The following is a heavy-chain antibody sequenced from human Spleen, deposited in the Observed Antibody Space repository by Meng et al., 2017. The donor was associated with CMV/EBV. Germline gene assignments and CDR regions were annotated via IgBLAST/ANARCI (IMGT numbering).Heavy chain of an antibody. Sequence: GESLKISCAASGFIFSSYSMNWVRQAPGKGLEWVSSISSSSSYIYYADSVKGRFTISRDNAKNSLYLQMNSLRAEDTAVYYCARLIYCSSTSCYVFDPWGQGTLVTVSS. J-gene: IGHJ5*02. CDR2: ISSSSSYI. V-gene: IGHV3-21*01. CDR1: GFIFSSYS. D-gene: IGHD2-2*01. CDR3: ARLIYCSSTSCYVFDP.